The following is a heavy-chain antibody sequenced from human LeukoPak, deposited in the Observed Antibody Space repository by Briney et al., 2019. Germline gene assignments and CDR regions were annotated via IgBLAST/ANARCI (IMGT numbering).Heavy chain of an antibody. J-gene: IGHJ4*02. D-gene: IGHD2-15*01. V-gene: IGHV3-21*01. CDR3: AREYCSGGSCYLADY. CDR2: ISSSSSYI. CDR1: GLTFSSYS. Sequence: GGSLRLSCAASGLTFSSYSMNWVRQAPGKGLEWVSSISSSSSYIYYADSVKGRFTISRDNAKNSLYLQMNSLRAEDTAVYYCAREYCSGGSCYLADYWGQGTLVTVSS.